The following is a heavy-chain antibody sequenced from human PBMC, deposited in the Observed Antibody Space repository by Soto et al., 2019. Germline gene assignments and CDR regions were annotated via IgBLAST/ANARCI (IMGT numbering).Heavy chain of an antibody. CDR2: ISDSGATT. CDR3: AKEDTSSGSLDY. CDR1: GFPFCENA. D-gene: IGHD6-19*01. V-gene: IGHV3-23*01. Sequence: GGSLRVSCAASGFPFCENAMSWEKQAPGKGLEWVSGISDSGATTYYADSVRGRFTISRDNSKKTLYLQMKSLRAEDSASYYCAKEDTSSGSLDYWGQGALVTVSS. J-gene: IGHJ4*02.